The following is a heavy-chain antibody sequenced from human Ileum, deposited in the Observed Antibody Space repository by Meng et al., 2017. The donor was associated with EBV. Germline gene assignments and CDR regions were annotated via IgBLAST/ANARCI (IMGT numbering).Heavy chain of an antibody. V-gene: IGHV1-8*01. Sequence: QVQRVQSGAEVKKPGASVKVSCEASGYTFINHDINWVRQAAGQGLESIGWMNSYTGNAGSAQKFRGRVTMTRDTSINTAYLEVISLTSEDTAVYYCARGSGAGGRDWFDPWGQGTLVTVSS. J-gene: IGHJ5*02. CDR2: MNSYTGNA. CDR3: ARGSGAGGRDWFDP. CDR1: GYTFINHD. D-gene: IGHD3-16*01.